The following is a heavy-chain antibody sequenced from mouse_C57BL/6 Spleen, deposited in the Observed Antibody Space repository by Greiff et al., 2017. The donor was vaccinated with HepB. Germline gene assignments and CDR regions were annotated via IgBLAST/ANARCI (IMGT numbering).Heavy chain of an antibody. J-gene: IGHJ2*01. Sequence: EVHLVESGGGLVKPGGSLKLSCAASGFTFSDYGMYWVRQAPEKGLEWVAYISSGSSTIYYADTVKGRFTISRDNAKNTLFLQMTSLRSEDTAMYYCATITTDYWGQGTTLTVSS. CDR2: ISSGSSTI. CDR3: ATITTDY. D-gene: IGHD1-2*01. V-gene: IGHV5-17*01. CDR1: GFTFSDYG.